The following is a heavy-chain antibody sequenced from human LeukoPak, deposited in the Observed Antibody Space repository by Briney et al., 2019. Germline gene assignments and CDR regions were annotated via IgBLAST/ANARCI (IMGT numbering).Heavy chain of an antibody. CDR1: GFTFVSAW. CDR2: IKSKTDGGAA. V-gene: IGHV3-15*01. J-gene: IGHJ4*02. D-gene: IGHD5-12*01. Sequence: GGSLRLSCAASGFTFVSAWMSWTRQAPGKGLEWVGRIKSKTDGGAAEYATPVQGRFTISRDDSKNTLDLQMNSLKTEDTAVYYCSTGGYDWGQGTLVTVSS. CDR3: STGGYD.